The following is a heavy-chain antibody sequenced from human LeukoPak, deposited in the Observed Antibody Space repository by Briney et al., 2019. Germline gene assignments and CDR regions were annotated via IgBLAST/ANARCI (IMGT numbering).Heavy chain of an antibody. CDR1: GFTVSSNY. D-gene: IGHD1-26*01. CDR2: IYSGGST. J-gene: IGHJ4*02. Sequence: PGGSLRLSCAASGFTVSSNYMNWVRRAPGKGLEWVSVIYSGGSTHYADSVKGRFTISRDNSKNTLYLQMNSLRAEDTAVYFCASGSYCDYWGQGTLVTVSS. V-gene: IGHV3-53*01. CDR3: ASGSYCDY.